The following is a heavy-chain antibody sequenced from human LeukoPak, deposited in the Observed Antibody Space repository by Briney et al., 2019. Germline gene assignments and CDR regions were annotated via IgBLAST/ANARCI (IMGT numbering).Heavy chain of an antibody. CDR2: IYPGDSDT. CDR3: ARMNHSSWYSVGPFDY. V-gene: IGHV5-51*01. Sequence: GESLKISCKGSGYSFTSYWIGWVRQMPGKGLEWMGIIYPGDSDTRYSPSFQGQVTISADKSISTAYLQWSSLKDSDTAMYYCARMNHSSWYSVGPFDYWGQGTLVTVSS. CDR1: GYSFTSYW. J-gene: IGHJ4*02. D-gene: IGHD6-13*01.